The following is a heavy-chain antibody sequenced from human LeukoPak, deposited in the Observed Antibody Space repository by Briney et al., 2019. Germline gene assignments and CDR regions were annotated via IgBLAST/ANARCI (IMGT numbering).Heavy chain of an antibody. J-gene: IGHJ4*02. CDR1: GFTFSSYA. V-gene: IGHV3-30*04. Sequence: GRSLRLSCAASGFTFSSYAMHWVRQAPGKGLEWVAVISYDGSNKYYADSVKGRFTISRDNSKNTLYLQMNSLRAEDTAVYYCARAGSGWYFSGYFDYWGQGTLVTVSS. CDR2: ISYDGSNK. CDR3: ARAGSGWYFSGYFDY. D-gene: IGHD6-19*01.